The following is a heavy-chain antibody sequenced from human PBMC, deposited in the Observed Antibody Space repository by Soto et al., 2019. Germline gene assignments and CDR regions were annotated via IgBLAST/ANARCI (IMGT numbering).Heavy chain of an antibody. CDR1: GFSFSGHW. J-gene: IGHJ6*02. CDR3: ARDSCSSTSCYLGPPNYYYGMDV. CDR2: ISYDGSNK. Sequence: GGSLRLSCAASGFSFSGHWMSWVRQAPGKGLGWVAVISYDGSNKYYADSVKGRFTISRDNSKNTLYLQMNSLRAEDTAVYYCARDSCSSTSCYLGPPNYYYGMDVWGQGTTVPVSS. V-gene: IGHV3-30-3*01. D-gene: IGHD2-2*01.